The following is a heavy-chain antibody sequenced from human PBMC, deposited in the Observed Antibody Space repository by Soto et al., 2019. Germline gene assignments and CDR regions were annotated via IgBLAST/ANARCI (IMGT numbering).Heavy chain of an antibody. CDR1: GGSISSVNW. CDR2: MHPSGST. V-gene: IGHV4-4*02. Sequence: QVQPQESGPGLVKPSDTLSLTCAVSGGSISSVNWWSWVRQSPGKGLEWIGEMHPSGSTNYNPCLKSRVTVSMDKSRNQFSLKMYSVTAADTAVYFCARHGHNIYGFDVWGRGTTVTVSS. J-gene: IGHJ6*02. D-gene: IGHD1-1*01. CDR3: ARHGHNIYGFDV.